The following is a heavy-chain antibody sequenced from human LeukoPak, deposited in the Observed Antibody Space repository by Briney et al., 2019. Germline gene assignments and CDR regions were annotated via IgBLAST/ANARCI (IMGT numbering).Heavy chain of an antibody. CDR3: ARGGDWGDFDY. CDR1: GGTFSSYA. D-gene: IGHD7-27*01. J-gene: IGHJ4*02. V-gene: IGHV1-69*04. Sequence: GSSVKVSCKASGGTFSSYAISWVRQAPGQGLEWMGRIIPILGIANYAQKFQGRVTITADKSTSTAYMELSSLRSEDTAVYYCARGGDWGDFDYWGQGTLVTVSS. CDR2: IIPILGIA.